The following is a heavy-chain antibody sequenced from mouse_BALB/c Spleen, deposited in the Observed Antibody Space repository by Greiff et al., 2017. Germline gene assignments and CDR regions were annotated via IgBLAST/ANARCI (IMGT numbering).Heavy chain of an antibody. D-gene: IGHD1-1*01. Sequence: VQLQQSGPGLVQPSQSLSITCTVSGFSLTSYGVHWVRQSPGKGLEWLGVIWSGGSTDYNAAFISRLSISKDNSKSQVFFKMNSLQANDTARYYCARNGGGSSYQGAWFAYWGQGTLVTVSA. V-gene: IGHV2-2*02. CDR3: ARNGGGSSYQGAWFAY. CDR1: GFSLTSYG. CDR2: IWSGGST. J-gene: IGHJ3*01.